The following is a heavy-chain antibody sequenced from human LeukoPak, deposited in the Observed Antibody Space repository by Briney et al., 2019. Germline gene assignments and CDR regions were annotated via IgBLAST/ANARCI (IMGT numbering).Heavy chain of an antibody. CDR3: ARDGFKSGAFDY. J-gene: IGHJ4*02. CDR1: GFTFSSYA. Sequence: TGGSLRLSCAASGFTFSSYAMSWVRQAPGKGLEWVSVIYSGGSTYYADSVKGRFTISRDNSKNTLYLQINNLRPEDTAVYYCARDGFKSGAFDYWGQGILVTVSS. CDR2: IYSGGST. D-gene: IGHD7-27*01. V-gene: IGHV3-66*01.